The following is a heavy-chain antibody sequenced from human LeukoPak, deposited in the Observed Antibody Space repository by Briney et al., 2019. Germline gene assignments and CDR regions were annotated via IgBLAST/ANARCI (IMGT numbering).Heavy chain of an antibody. D-gene: IGHD6-19*01. CDR1: GGSISSSSYY. J-gene: IGHJ4*02. V-gene: IGHV4-39*01. Sequence: SETLSLTCTVSGGSISSSSYYGGRIRQPPGKGLELIRSIYYSGSTYYNPSLKSRVTIYVDTSKKQLSPKLTTVTSADTPVYYCARFSSGWHRDYWGQGTLVTVSS. CDR2: IYYSGST. CDR3: ARFSSGWHRDY.